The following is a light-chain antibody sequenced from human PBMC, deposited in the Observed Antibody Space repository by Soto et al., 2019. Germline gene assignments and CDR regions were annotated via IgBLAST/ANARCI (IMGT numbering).Light chain of an antibody. CDR3: TSFAGSNIWV. CDR1: SSDVGGYNY. CDR2: EVT. V-gene: IGLV2-8*01. Sequence: QSALTQPPSASGSPGQSVTISCTGTSSDVGGYNYVSWYQQHPGKVPKLMIYEVTKRPSGVPDRFSGSKSANTASLTVSGLQPDDEADYYCTSFAGSNIWVFGGGTKVTVL. J-gene: IGLJ3*02.